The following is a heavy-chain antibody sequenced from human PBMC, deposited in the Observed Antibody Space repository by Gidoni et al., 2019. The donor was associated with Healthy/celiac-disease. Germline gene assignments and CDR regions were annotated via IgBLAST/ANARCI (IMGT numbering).Heavy chain of an antibody. CDR2: IYYSGST. J-gene: IGHJ5*02. D-gene: IGHD3-10*01. Sequence: QVQLQESGPGLVKPSETLSLTCTVSGGSISSYYWSWIRQPPGKGLEWIGYIYYSGSTNYNPSLKSRVTISVDTSKNQFSLKLSSVTAADTAVYYCARVMSFMVRGVSEFSWFDPWGQGTLVTVSS. V-gene: IGHV4-59*01. CDR1: GGSISSYY. CDR3: ARVMSFMVRGVSEFSWFDP.